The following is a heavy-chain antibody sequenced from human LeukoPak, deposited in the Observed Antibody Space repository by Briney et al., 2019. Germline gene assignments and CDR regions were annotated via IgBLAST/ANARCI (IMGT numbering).Heavy chain of an antibody. CDR1: GGTFSSYA. J-gene: IGHJ4*02. CDR3: ARDKHYYGSGSYYSDY. CDR2: IIPIFGTA. V-gene: IGHV1-69*05. Sequence: ASVKVSCKASGGTFSSYAISWVRQAPGQGLEWMGRIIPIFGTASYAQKFQGRVTITTDESTSTAYMELSSLRSEDTAVYYCARDKHYYGSGSYYSDYWGQGTLVTVSS. D-gene: IGHD3-10*01.